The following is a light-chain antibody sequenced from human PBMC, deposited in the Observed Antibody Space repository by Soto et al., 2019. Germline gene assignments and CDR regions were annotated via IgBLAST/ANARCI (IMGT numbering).Light chain of an antibody. V-gene: IGKV3-11*01. CDR1: QSLINF. Sequence: IVLTQSPATLSLSPGERATLSCRASQSLINFVAWYQHKPGQPPRLLIYDASKRATGIPTRFSGSGSGTDFTLKISRVEAEDVGVYYCMQSIQVPSITFGQGTRLEIK. J-gene: IGKJ5*01. CDR2: DAS. CDR3: MQSIQVPSIT.